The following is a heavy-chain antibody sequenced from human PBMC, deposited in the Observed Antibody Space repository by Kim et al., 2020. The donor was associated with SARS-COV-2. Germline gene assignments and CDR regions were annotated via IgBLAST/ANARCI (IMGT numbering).Heavy chain of an antibody. CDR3: ASSWRGYCSGGSCYFDY. CDR2: IYYSGST. D-gene: IGHD2-15*01. CDR1: GGSISSYY. V-gene: IGHV4-59*13. J-gene: IGHJ4*02. Sequence: SETLSLTCTVSGGSISSYYWSWIRQPPGKGLEWIGYIYYSGSTNYNPSLKSRVTISVDTSKNQFSLKLSSVAAADTAVYYCASSWRGYCSGGSCYFDYWGQGTLVTVSS.